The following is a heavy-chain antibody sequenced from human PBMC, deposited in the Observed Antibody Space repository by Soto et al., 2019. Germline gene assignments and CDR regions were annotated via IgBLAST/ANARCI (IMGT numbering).Heavy chain of an antibody. CDR1: GYTLTELS. Sequence: ASVKVSCKVSGYTLTELSMHWVRQAPGKGLEWMGGFDPEDGETIYAQKFQGRVTMTEDTSTDTAYMELSSLRSEDTAVYYCATGYSRPDAFDIWGQGTTVTVSS. V-gene: IGHV1-24*01. CDR3: ATGYSRPDAFDI. J-gene: IGHJ3*02. CDR2: FDPEDGET. D-gene: IGHD6-13*01.